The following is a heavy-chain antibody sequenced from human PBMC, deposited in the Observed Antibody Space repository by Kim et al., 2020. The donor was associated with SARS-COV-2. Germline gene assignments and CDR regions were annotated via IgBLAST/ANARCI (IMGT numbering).Heavy chain of an antibody. CDR3: ARALYSSSWLPEY. D-gene: IGHD6-13*01. V-gene: IGHV3-21*01. CDR2: ISSSSSYI. J-gene: IGHJ4*02. Sequence: GGSLRLSCAASGFTFSSYSMNWVRQAPGKGLEWVSSISSSSSYIYYADSVKGRFTISRDNAKNSLYLQMNSLRAEDTAVYYCARALYSSSWLPEYWGQGTLVTVSS. CDR1: GFTFSSYS.